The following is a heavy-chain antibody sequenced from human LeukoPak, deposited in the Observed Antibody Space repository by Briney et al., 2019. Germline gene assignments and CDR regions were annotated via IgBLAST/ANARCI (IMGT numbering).Heavy chain of an antibody. Sequence: SETLSLTCTVSGGSISSRSYYWGLIRQPPGQGLEWIGSIYYRGSTSYNPSLKSRVTISVDTSKSQFSLKLTSVTAADTAVYFYARRSSGTHFFDHWGQGTLVTVSS. CDR3: ARRSSGTHFFDH. V-gene: IGHV4-39*07. J-gene: IGHJ4*02. D-gene: IGHD1-26*01. CDR2: IYYRGST. CDR1: GGSISSRSYY.